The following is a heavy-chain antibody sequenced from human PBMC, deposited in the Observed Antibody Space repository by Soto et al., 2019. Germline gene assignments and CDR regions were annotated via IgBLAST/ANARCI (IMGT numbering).Heavy chain of an antibody. CDR3: ARDHPPKDY. V-gene: IGHV1-18*01. CDR1: GYTFTNYA. Sequence: QVQLVQSGAEVKKPGASVKVSCKSSGYTFTNYAISWVRQAPGQGLEWMGWISAYNGNTNYAQKLQGRVTMTTDTPTSTAYMVLRSLRSDDTAVYYCARDHPPKDYWGQGTLVTVSS. J-gene: IGHJ4*02. CDR2: ISAYNGNT.